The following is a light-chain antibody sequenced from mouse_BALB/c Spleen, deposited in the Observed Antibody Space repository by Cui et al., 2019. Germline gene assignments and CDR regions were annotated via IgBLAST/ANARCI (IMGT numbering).Light chain of an antibody. V-gene: IGKV14-111*01. CDR2: RAN. J-gene: IGKJ4*01. CDR3: LQYDEFPFT. CDR1: QAINSY. Sequence: DIKLPQSPYSMYASLGESVTLSCKACQAINSYLSWFQQKPGKSPKTLIYRANRLVDGVPSRFSGSGSGQDYSLTISSLEYEDMGIYYCLQYDEFPFTFGSGTKLEIK.